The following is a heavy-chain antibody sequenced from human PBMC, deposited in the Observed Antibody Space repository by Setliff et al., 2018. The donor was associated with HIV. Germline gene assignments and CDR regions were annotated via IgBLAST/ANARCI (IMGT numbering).Heavy chain of an antibody. V-gene: IGHV4-38-2*01. CDR2: VYHSGST. CDR1: GYSISSGNY. J-gene: IGHJ6*03. Sequence: SETLSLTCAVSGYSISSGNYWGWIRQPPGKGLEWIGTVYHSGSTYYNPSLKSRVTISVDTSKNQFSLKLSSVTAADTAVYYCARHRFAVEMATITVDYYYYYMDVWGKGTTGTVSS. D-gene: IGHD5-12*01. CDR3: ARHRFAVEMATITVDYYYYYMDV.